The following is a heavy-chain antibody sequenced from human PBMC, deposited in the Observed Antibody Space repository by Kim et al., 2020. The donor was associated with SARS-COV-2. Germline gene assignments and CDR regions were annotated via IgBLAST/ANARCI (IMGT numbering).Heavy chain of an antibody. CDR3: ARDPIPFHRNSGYLPPWFDP. CDR2: IWYDGSNK. D-gene: IGHD5-12*01. Sequence: GGSLRLSCAASGFTFSSYGMHWVRQAPGKGLEWVAVIWYDGSNKYYADSVKGRFTISRDNSKNTLYLQMNSLRAEDTAVYYCARDPIPFHRNSGYLPPWFDPWGQGTLVTVSS. CDR1: GFTFSSYG. J-gene: IGHJ5*02. V-gene: IGHV3-33*01.